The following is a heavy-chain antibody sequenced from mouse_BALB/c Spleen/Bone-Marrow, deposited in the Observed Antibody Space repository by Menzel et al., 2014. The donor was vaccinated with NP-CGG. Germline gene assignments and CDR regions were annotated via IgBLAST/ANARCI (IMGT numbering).Heavy chain of an antibody. CDR2: INPDSSTI. J-gene: IGHJ3*01. D-gene: IGHD1-1*01. Sequence: VQLQQSGGGLAQPGGSLKLSCAASGFDFXRYWMSWVRQAPGKGLEWIGEINPDSSTINYTPSLKYKFIISRDNAKNTLYLQMSKVRSEDTALYYCARLSYYGRFAYWGQGTLVTVSA. CDR3: ARLSYYGRFAY. CDR1: GFDFXRYW. V-gene: IGHV4-1*02.